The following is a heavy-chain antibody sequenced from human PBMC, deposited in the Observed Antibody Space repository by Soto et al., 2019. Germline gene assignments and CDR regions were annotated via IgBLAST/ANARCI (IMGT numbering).Heavy chain of an antibody. CDR2: INAGNGNT. CDR3: ARDQSGIGYYVDWFDP. CDR1: GYIFNNHA. D-gene: IGHD3-10*02. Sequence: ASVKVSCKASGYIFNNHAMHWVRQAPGQRHEWMGWINAGNGNTYYSQNFKDRVTFTRDTIATTVFMELTSLTSEDTAVYYCARDQSGIGYYVDWFDPWGQGTLVTVSS. J-gene: IGHJ5*02. V-gene: IGHV1-3*01.